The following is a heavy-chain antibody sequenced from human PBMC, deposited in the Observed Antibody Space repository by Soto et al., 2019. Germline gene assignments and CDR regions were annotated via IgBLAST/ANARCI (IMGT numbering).Heavy chain of an antibody. CDR1: GFSFRMYA. V-gene: IGHV3-23*01. CDR3: AKDPNGDYVGAFNI. CDR2: VSAAGRST. D-gene: IGHD4-17*01. J-gene: IGHJ3*02. Sequence: GGSLRLSRAASGFSFRMYAVSWVRQAPGKGPEWVSGVSAAGRSTYYADSVGGRFTISRDNSKATLYLQMNSLRAEDTALYYCAKDPNGDYVGAFNIWGRGTVVTVS.